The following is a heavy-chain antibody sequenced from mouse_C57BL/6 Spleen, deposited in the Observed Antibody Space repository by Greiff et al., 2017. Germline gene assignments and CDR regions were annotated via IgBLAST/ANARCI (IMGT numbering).Heavy chain of an antibody. CDR2: IHPNSGST. J-gene: IGHJ2*01. V-gene: IGHV1-64*01. CDR3: ARSGDYVYFDY. CDR1: GYTFNSYW. Sequence: VQLQQPGAELVKPGASVKLSCKASGYTFNSYWMHWVKQRPGQGLEWIGMIHPNSGSTNYNEKFKSKATLTVDKSSSTAYMQLSSLTSEDSAVYYCARSGDYVYFDYWGQGTTLTVSS. D-gene: IGHD2-4*01.